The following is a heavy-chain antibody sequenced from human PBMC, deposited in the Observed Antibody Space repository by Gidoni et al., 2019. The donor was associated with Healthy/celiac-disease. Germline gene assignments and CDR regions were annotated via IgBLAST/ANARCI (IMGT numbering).Heavy chain of an antibody. D-gene: IGHD2-2*02. V-gene: IGHV3-30-3*01. J-gene: IGHJ5*02. CDR2: ISYDGSNK. CDR1: GFTFSSYA. Sequence: QVQLVESGGGVVQPGRSLRLPCAASGFTFSSYAMHWVRQAPGKGLEWVAVISYDGSNKYYADSVKGRFTISRDNSKNTLYLQMNSLRAEDTAVYYCARGADIVVVPAAIVDPWGQGTLVTVSS. CDR3: ARGADIVVVPAAIVDP.